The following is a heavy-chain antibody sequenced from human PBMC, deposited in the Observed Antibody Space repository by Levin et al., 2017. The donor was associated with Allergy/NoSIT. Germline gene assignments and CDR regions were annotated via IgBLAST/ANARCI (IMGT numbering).Heavy chain of an antibody. D-gene: IGHD3-16*01. CDR1: GFTFSSYG. CDR2: IWYDGSNK. V-gene: IGHV3-33*01. J-gene: IGHJ6*02. Sequence: GESLKISCAASGFTFSSYGMHWVRQAPGKGLEWVAVIWYDGSNKYYADSVKGRFTISRDNSKNTLYLQMNSLRAEDTAVYYCARDSRSEYYGYDYYYGMDVWGQGTTVTVSS. CDR3: ARDSRSEYYGYDYYYGMDV.